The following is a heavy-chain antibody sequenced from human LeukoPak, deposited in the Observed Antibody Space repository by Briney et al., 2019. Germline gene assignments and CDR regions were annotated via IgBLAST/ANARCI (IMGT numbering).Heavy chain of an antibody. CDR2: IYPGDSDT. CDR3: ARGYSGYRAHFDY. CDR1: GYTLINNW. V-gene: IGHV5-51*01. Sequence: GESLKISCKASGYTLINNWIAWVRQMPGKGLEWVGIIYPGDSDTRDSLSFQGQVTISADKSISTVYLQWSSLKASDSAIYYCARGYSGYRAHFDYWGQGTLVTVSS. D-gene: IGHD5-12*01. J-gene: IGHJ4*02.